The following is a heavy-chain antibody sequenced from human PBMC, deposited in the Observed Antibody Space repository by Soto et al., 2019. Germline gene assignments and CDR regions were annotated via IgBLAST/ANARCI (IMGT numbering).Heavy chain of an antibody. D-gene: IGHD2-2*01. CDR1: GYTFTSYG. Sequence: ASVKVSCKASGYTFTSYGISWVRQAPGQGLEWMGWISAYNGNTNYAQKLQGRVTMTTDTSTSTAYMELRSLRSDDTAVYYCARVFERDIVVVQAASVFDYGGKGTLATVSS. J-gene: IGHJ4*02. CDR2: ISAYNGNT. CDR3: ARVFERDIVVVQAASVFDY. V-gene: IGHV1-18*01.